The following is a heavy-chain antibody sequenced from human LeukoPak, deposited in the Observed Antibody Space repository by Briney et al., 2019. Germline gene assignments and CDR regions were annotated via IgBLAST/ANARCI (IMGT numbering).Heavy chain of an antibody. J-gene: IGHJ3*02. D-gene: IGHD6-19*01. V-gene: IGHV4-59*08. CDR1: GGAISNYY. CDR2: IFYSGST. Sequence: PSETLSLTCTVSGGAISNYYWSWIRQPPGKGLEWIAYIFYSGSTNYNPSLKSRVTISVDTSKNQFSLKLSSVTAADTAVYYCARPLYNSGWDAFDIWVQVTIVSV. CDR3: ARPLYNSGWDAFDI.